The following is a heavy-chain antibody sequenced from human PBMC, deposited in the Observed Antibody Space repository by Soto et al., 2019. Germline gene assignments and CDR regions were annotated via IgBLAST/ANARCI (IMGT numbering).Heavy chain of an antibody. V-gene: IGHV3-23*01. J-gene: IGHJ2*01. CDR2: ISGSGEKT. D-gene: IGHD2-15*01. CDR3: ASRLGGRAAVSAYLLNRSSDL. Sequence: SRIIKNPGKGLQWVSTISGSGEKTYYADSVKGRFTISSDRSKNTLYLQMDSLRADDTAVYHAASRLGGRAAVSAYLLNRSSDL.